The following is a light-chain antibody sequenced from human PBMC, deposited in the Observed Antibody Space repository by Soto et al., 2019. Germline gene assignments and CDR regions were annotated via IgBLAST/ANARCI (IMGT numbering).Light chain of an antibody. CDR3: CSYASSSTYV. CDR2: EVT. CDR1: SSDVGSYNL. V-gene: IGLV2-23*02. Sequence: HSVLTQPASVSGSPGQSITISCTGTSSDVGSYNLVSWYQQHPGKAPKLMIYEVTKRPSGVSDRFSGSKSGNTASLTISGLQAEDEADYYCCSYASSSTYVFGTGTKVHRP. J-gene: IGLJ1*01.